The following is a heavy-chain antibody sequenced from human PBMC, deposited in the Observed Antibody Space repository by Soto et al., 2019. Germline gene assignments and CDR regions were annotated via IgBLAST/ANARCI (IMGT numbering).Heavy chain of an antibody. V-gene: IGHV1-69*12. CDR2: IIPIFRTA. J-gene: IGHJ6*02. D-gene: IGHD2-2*01. CDR3: ARRYCISTSCHYYGMDV. CDR1: GGTFSTYT. Sequence: QVQLVQSGAEVKKPGSSVKVSCKASGGTFSTYTVSWVRQAPGQGLEWMGGIIPIFRTANYAQKFQGRVTVHADESTSTAYMELSSLRSEDTAVYYCARRYCISTSCHYYGMDVWGQGTTVTVSS.